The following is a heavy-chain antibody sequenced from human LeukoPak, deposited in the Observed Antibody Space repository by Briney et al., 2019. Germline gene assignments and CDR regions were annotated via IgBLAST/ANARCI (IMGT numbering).Heavy chain of an antibody. Sequence: LSXXASXFTFSSXXMNXVRQXPGXXRXXGSYISFSVNTKYYGDSVKGRFTISRDNAKNSLYLHMDSLRAEDTAVYYCARGPYIVVVPAAMGDFDYWGQGTLVTVSS. CDR3: ARGPYIVVVPAAMGDFDY. J-gene: IGHJ4*02. V-gene: IGHV3-48*04. CDR2: ISFSVNTK. D-gene: IGHD2-2*01. CDR1: XFTFSSXX.